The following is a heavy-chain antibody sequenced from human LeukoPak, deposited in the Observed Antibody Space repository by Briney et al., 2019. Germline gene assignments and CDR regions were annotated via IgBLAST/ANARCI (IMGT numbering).Heavy chain of an antibody. CDR1: GFTFSSYA. CDR3: AKDLILLIVGASTEYFQH. J-gene: IGHJ1*01. D-gene: IGHD1-26*01. Sequence: GGSLRLSCAASGFTFSSYAMSWVRQAPGKGLEWVSAISGSGGSTYYADSVKGRFTISRDNSKNTLYLQMNSLRAEDTAVYYCAKDLILLIVGASTEYFQHWGQGTLVTVSS. CDR2: ISGSGGST. V-gene: IGHV3-23*01.